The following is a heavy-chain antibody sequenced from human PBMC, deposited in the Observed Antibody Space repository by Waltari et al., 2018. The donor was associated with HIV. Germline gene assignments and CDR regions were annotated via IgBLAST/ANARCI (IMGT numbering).Heavy chain of an antibody. CDR1: GFTFCRYD. Sequence: EVQLVESGGGLVQPGGSLRLSCAASGFTFCRYDMNWVSQATGKGLEWVSAIGTAGDTYYPGSVKGRFTISRENAKNSLYLQMNSLRAGDTAVYYCARGAAPRRVWKFSYYGMDVWGQGTTVTVSS. CDR2: IGTAGDT. D-gene: IGHD6-6*01. V-gene: IGHV3-13*01. CDR3: ARGAAPRRVWKFSYYGMDV. J-gene: IGHJ6*02.